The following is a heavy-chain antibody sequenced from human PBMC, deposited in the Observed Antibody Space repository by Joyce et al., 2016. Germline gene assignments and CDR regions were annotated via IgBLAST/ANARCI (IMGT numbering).Heavy chain of an antibody. CDR2: ISRSGDTT. V-gene: IGHV3-23*01. J-gene: IGHJ4*02. CDR3: AAPRGYSSAWYVND. CDR1: GFTFRTYA. Sequence: EVQLLESGGGLVQPGGSLRLSCAASGFTFRTYAMSWVRQAPGKGLEWVSTISRSGDTTYYADSVKGRFAISRDNSKNTLYLQMNSLRADDTAVYYCAAPRGYSSAWYVNDWGQGTLVTVSS. D-gene: IGHD6-13*01.